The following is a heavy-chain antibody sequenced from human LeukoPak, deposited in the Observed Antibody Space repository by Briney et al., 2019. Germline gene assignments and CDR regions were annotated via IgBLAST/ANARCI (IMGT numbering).Heavy chain of an antibody. CDR2: ISYDGSNK. CDR1: GFTFSSYW. Sequence: GGSLRLSCAASGFTFSSYWMSWVRQAPGKGLEWVAVISYDGSNKYYADSVKGRFTISRDNSKNTLYLQMNSLRAEDTAVYYCAKDSPALATPHYYDSSGFFDYWGQGTLVTVSS. CDR3: AKDSPALATPHYYDSSGFFDY. J-gene: IGHJ4*02. D-gene: IGHD3-22*01. V-gene: IGHV3-30*18.